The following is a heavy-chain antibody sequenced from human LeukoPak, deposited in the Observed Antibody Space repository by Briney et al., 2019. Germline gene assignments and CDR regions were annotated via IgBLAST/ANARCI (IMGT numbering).Heavy chain of an antibody. D-gene: IGHD5-24*01. V-gene: IGHV3-15*01. Sequence: PGGSLRLSCAASQVTFSSAWMTWVRQIPGKGLEWVGHIKSRTNGVTTDYAAPVKGRFTVSRDDSKNTVYLQMNSLKTEDSAVYFCATEFYSNGYNFWGRGTLVTVSS. CDR1: QVTFSSAW. CDR2: IKSRTNGVTT. CDR3: ATEFYSNGYNF. J-gene: IGHJ4*02.